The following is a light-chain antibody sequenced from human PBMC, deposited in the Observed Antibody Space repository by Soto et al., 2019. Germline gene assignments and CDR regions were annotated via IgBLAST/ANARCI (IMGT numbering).Light chain of an antibody. J-gene: IGLJ2*01. CDR1: SSDVGDYDY. CDR2: EVS. CDR3: SSYRSSNTLL. Sequence: QSALTQPASVSGSPGQSITISCTGTSSDVGDYDYDSWYQQYAGKAPKMMIYEVSNRPSGVSNRFSGSKSGNTASLTISGLQAEDEADYYCSSYRSSNTLLFGGGTKLTVL. V-gene: IGLV2-14*01.